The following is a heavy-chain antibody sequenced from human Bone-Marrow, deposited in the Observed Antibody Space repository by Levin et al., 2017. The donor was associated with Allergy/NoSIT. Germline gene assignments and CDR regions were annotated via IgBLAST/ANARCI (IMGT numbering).Heavy chain of an antibody. J-gene: IGHJ6*02. CDR1: GFTFTTYW. D-gene: IGHD6-19*01. CDR3: AREEGWGYHFGMDG. V-gene: IGHV3-7*01. CDR2: IKQDGSET. Sequence: GGSLRLSCAASGFTFTTYWMTWVRQAPGKGLEWVANIKQDGSETYYVDSVKGRFTISRDNGKNSVYLQMNSLRVDDTAVYYCAREEGWGYHFGMDGWGQGTTVTVSS.